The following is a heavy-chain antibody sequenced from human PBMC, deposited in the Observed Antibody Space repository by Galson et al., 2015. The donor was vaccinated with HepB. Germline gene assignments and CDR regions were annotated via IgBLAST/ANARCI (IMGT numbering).Heavy chain of an antibody. V-gene: IGHV3-21*01. J-gene: IGHJ6*03. Sequence: SLRLSCAASGFTFSSYSMNWVRQAPGKGLEWVSSISSSSSSYIYYADSVKGRFTISRDNAKNSLYLQMNSLRAEDTAVYYCAREVHYDILTGYPYYYYYYMDVWGKGTTVTVSS. D-gene: IGHD3-9*01. CDR2: ISSSSSSYI. CDR3: AREVHYDILTGYPYYYYYYMDV. CDR1: GFTFSSYS.